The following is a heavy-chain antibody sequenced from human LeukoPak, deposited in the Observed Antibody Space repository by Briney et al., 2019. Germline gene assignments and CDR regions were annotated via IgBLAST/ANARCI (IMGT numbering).Heavy chain of an antibody. V-gene: IGHV3-30*04. CDR3: ARGYYDSSGYYSSFDY. Sequence: PGRSLRLSCAASGFTFSSYAMHWVRQAPGKGLEWAAVISYDGSNKYYADSVKGRFTISRDNSKNTLYLHMNSLRAEDTAVYYCARGYYDSSGYYSSFDYWGQGTLVTVSS. J-gene: IGHJ4*02. CDR2: ISYDGSNK. D-gene: IGHD3-22*01. CDR1: GFTFSSYA.